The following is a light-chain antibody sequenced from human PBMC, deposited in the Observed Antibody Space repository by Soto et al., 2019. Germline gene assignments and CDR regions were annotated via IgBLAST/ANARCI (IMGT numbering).Light chain of an antibody. J-gene: IGKJ5*01. Sequence: DIPLTQSPSFLSASVGDRVTITCRASQGISSLLAWYQQKPGKAPKLLIHTASTLQSGVPSRFSGSGSGTEFTLTISSLQPEDFATYYCQHRHSYPITFGQGTRLEIK. CDR2: TAS. CDR1: QGISSL. CDR3: QHRHSYPIT. V-gene: IGKV1-9*01.